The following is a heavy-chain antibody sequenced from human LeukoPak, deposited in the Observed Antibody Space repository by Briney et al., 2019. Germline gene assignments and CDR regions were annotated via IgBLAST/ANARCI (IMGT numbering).Heavy chain of an antibody. Sequence: GGSLRLSCAASGFTFSSYWMHWVRQVPGKGLEWVSAISGSGGSTYYADSVKGRFTISRDNSKNTLYLQMNSLRAEDTAVYYCAKAPYSSGWYGDYWGQGTLVTVSS. J-gene: IGHJ4*02. CDR3: AKAPYSSGWYGDY. D-gene: IGHD6-19*01. CDR2: ISGSGGST. V-gene: IGHV3-23*01. CDR1: GFTFSSYW.